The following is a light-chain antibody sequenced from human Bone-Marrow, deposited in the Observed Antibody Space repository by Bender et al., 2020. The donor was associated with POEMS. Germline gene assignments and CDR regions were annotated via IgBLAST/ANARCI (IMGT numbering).Light chain of an antibody. Sequence: QSALTQPASVSGAPGQSITISCTGTSSDIGAYDSVSWYQHHPGKAPKLIIYDVRHRPSGVSKRFSGSKSGNTASLTISGLQAEDEADYYCCSYAGSSTWVFGTGTKVTVL. V-gene: IGLV2-14*03. CDR1: SSDIGAYDS. J-gene: IGLJ1*01. CDR3: CSYAGSSTWV. CDR2: DVR.